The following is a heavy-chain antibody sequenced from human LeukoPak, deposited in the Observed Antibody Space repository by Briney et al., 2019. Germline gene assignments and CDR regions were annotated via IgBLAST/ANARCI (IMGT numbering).Heavy chain of an antibody. CDR2: ISSSGSTI. D-gene: IGHD3-22*01. J-gene: IGHJ3*02. V-gene: IGHV3-48*04. CDR3: ARARANNYYDSSSGAFDI. Sequence: GGSLRLSCAASGFTFSSYGMHWVRQAPGKGLEWVSYISSSGSTIYYADSVKGRFTISRDNAKNSLYLQMNSLRAEDTAVYYCARARANNYYDSSSGAFDIWGQGTMVTVSS. CDR1: GFTFSSYG.